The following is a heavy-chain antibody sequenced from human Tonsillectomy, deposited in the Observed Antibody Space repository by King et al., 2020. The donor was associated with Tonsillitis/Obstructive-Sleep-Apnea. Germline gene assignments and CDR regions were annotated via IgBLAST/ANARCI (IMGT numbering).Heavy chain of an antibody. J-gene: IGHJ3*02. V-gene: IGHV4-59*01. D-gene: IGHD2-8*01. CDR1: GGSISSYY. CDR2: IYHSGST. Sequence: QLQESGPGLVKPSETLSLTCSVSGGSISSYYWSWIRQPPGKGLEWIGYIYHSGSTNYNPSLKSRVTLSVDTSNNHFSLKLSSVTAADTAVYYCARDMVLEAGGDAFDIWGQGTMVIVSS. CDR3: ARDMVLEAGGDAFDI.